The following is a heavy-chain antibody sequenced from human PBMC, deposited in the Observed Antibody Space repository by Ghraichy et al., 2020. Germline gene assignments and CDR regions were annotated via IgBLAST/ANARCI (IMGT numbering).Heavy chain of an antibody. CDR3: ARGSGGNLIDY. V-gene: IGHV3-21*01. Sequence: GSLRLSCAASGFTFISYSMNWVRQAPGKGLEWVSSIDSGSNYIYYTDSVKGRFTISRDNAKNSLYLQMNSLRAEDTAVYSCARGSGGNLIDYWGRGTLVTVSS. D-gene: IGHD4-23*01. CDR2: IDSGSNYI. J-gene: IGHJ4*02. CDR1: GFTFISYS.